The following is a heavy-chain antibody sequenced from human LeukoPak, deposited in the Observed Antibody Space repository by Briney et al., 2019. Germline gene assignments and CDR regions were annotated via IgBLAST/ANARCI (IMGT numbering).Heavy chain of an antibody. CDR2: ISSSSSYI. D-gene: IGHD1-26*01. J-gene: IGHJ4*02. V-gene: IGHV3-21*01. CDR3: ARDQGGSYSPYRYFAY. Sequence: GGSLRLSCAASGFTFSSYSMNWVRQAPGKGLEWVSSISSSSSYIYYADSVKGRFTISRDNAKNSLYLQMNSLRAEDTAVYYCARDQGGSYSPYRYFAYWGQGTLVTVSS. CDR1: GFTFSSYS.